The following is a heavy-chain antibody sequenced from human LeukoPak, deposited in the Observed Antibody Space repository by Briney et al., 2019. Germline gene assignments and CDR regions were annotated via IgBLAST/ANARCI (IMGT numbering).Heavy chain of an antibody. CDR3: AKDWAGYCSSTSCYQIDY. V-gene: IGHV3-30*02. D-gene: IGHD2-2*01. Sequence: PGGSLRLSCAASGFTFSSYGTHWVRQAPGKGLEWVAFIRYDGGNKYYADSVKGRFTISRDNSKNTLYLQMNSLRAEDTAVYYCAKDWAGYCSSTSCYQIDYWGQGTLVTVSS. J-gene: IGHJ4*02. CDR2: IRYDGGNK. CDR1: GFTFSSYG.